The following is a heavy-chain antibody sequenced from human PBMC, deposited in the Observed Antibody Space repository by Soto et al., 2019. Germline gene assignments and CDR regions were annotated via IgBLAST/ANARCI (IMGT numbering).Heavy chain of an antibody. CDR1: GDSISSGNW. CDR2: INHRGST. CDR3: ARGQGGYSYPNWFDP. J-gene: IGHJ5*02. D-gene: IGHD5-18*01. V-gene: IGHV4-4*02. Sequence: PSETLSLTCTVSGDSISSGNWWRWVRQPTGKGLEWIGEINHRGSTNYNPPLKSRVTISVDTSKNQFSLKLSSVTAADTAVYYCARGQGGYSYPNWFDPWGQGTLVTVSS.